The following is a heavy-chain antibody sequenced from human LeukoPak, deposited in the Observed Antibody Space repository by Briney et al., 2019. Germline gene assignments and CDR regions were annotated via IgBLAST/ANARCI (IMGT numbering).Heavy chain of an antibody. CDR1: GFTFSTYG. CDR2: ISSSGSTI. D-gene: IGHD3-10*02. V-gene: IGHV3-48*04. J-gene: IGHJ6*04. CDR3: AELGITMIGGV. Sequence: GGSLRLSCAASGFTFSTYGMSWVRQAPGKGLEWVSYISSSGSTIYYADSVKGRFTISRDNAKNSLYLQMNSLRAEDTAVYYCAELGITMIGGVWGKGTTVTISS.